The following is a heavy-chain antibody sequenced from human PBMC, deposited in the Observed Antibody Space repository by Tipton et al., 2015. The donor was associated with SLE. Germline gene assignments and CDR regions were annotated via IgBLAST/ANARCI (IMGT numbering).Heavy chain of an antibody. J-gene: IGHJ4*02. CDR1: AFTFSNYA. V-gene: IGHV3-23*03. Sequence: SLRLSCAASAFTFSNYAMSWVRQAPGKGLEWVSVIYSGGSTYYADSVKGRFTISRDNSKNTLYLQMNSLSAEDTAVYYCAKDVDSREEYFDYWGQGNLVTVSS. CDR2: IYSGGST. D-gene: IGHD3-22*01. CDR3: AKDVDSREEYFDY.